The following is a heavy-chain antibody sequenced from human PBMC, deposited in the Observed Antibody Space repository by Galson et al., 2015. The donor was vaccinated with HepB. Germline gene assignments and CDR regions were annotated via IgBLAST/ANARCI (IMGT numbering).Heavy chain of an antibody. CDR2: IIPILGIA. CDR3: ARETTVTRFDY. CDR1: GGTFSSYA. D-gene: IGHD4-17*01. Sequence: SVKVSCKASGGTFSSYAISWVRQAPGQGLEWMGGIIPILGIANYAQKFQGRVTITADKSTSTAYMELSSLRSEDTAVYYCARETTVTRFDYWGQGTLVTVSS. V-gene: IGHV1-69*10. J-gene: IGHJ4*02.